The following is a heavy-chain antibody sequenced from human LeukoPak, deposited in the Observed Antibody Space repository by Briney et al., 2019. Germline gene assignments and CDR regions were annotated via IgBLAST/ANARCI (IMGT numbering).Heavy chain of an antibody. CDR2: ISSSGSTI. D-gene: IGHD5-12*01. CDR3: ARVATINPIFDY. V-gene: IGHV3-11*01. Sequence: PGGSLRLSCAASGFTFSDYYMTWIRQAPGKGLEWVSYISSSGSTIYYADSVKGRFTISRDNSKNTLYLQMNSLRAEDTAVYYCARVATINPIFDYWGQGTLVTVSS. J-gene: IGHJ4*02. CDR1: GFTFSDYY.